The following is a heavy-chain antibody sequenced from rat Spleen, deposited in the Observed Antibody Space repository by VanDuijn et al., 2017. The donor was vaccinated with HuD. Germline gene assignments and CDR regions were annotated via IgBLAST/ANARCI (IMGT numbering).Heavy chain of an antibody. CDR1: GFTFSSYW. J-gene: IGHJ3*01. Sequence: EVQLVETGGGLVQPGRSLKLSCVASGFTFSSYWMYWVRQAPGKGLEWVSSINPDGGNTFYPDSVKGRFTISRDNAKSTLYLQMDSLRSEDTATYYCTRFNYGTYGWFAYWGQGTLVTVSS. V-gene: IGHV5-58*01. CDR2: INPDGGNT. D-gene: IGHD1-3*01. CDR3: TRFNYGTYGWFAY.